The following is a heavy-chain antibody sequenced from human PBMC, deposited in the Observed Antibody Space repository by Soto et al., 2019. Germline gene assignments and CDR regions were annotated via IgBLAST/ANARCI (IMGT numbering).Heavy chain of an antibody. J-gene: IGHJ4*02. Sequence: QVRLVQSGADVQRPGASMNISCQASGYQFTGSYLHWVRRAPGHGLQWMGMINPDTGSTTYAETFQERVTMTTDKSAGTAFLGLGRLTSDDTAPYYSARQYCSSTSCYWYFGFWGQGTFVSVSS. CDR2: INPDTGST. CDR1: GYQFTGSY. D-gene: IGHD2-2*01. CDR3: ARQYCSSTSCYWYFGF. V-gene: IGHV1-2*02.